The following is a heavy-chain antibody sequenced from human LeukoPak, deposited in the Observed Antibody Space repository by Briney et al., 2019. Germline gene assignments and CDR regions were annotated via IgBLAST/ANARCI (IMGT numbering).Heavy chain of an antibody. V-gene: IGHV1-18*01. CDR1: GYTVTSYG. CDR2: ISAYNGKA. Sequence: ASVRVSCKASGYTVTSYGISWVRQAPGHGLEWMGWISAYNGKANYAQKLQGRVTMSTDTSTSTAYMELRSLRSDDTAVCDCARGSSEVLGRTGGVWGQGTTVTVSS. J-gene: IGHJ6*02. CDR3: ARGSSEVLGRTGGV. D-gene: IGHD1-1*01.